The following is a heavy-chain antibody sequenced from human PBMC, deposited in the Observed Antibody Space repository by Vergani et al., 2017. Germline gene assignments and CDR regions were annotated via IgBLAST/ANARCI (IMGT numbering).Heavy chain of an antibody. J-gene: IGHJ4*02. V-gene: IGHV3-21*01. CDR2: ISSSSSYI. CDR1: GFTFSSYS. CDR3: ARVRAYCGGDCYPPDY. D-gene: IGHD2-21*01. Sequence: VQLVESGGGLVKPGGSLRLSCAASGFTFSSYSMNWVRQAPGKGLEWVSSISSSSSYIYYADSVKGRFTISRDNAKSSLYLQMNSLRAEATAVYYCARVRAYCGGDCYPPDYWGQGTLVTVSS.